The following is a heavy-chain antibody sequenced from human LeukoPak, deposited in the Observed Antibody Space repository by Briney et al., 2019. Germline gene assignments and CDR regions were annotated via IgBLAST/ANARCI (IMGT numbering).Heavy chain of an antibody. D-gene: IGHD2-21*01. J-gene: IGHJ4*02. V-gene: IGHV3-7*01. CDR1: GFTLSNFW. Sequence: GGSLRLSCAASGFTLSNFWMSWVRQAPGKGLEWVANIKQDGSDKNYMDSVKGRFTISRDNAKNSLYLQMNSLRAEDTAVYYARSRGGGECYATGLWGQGTLVTVSS. CDR2: IKQDGSDK. CDR3: RSRGGGECYATGL.